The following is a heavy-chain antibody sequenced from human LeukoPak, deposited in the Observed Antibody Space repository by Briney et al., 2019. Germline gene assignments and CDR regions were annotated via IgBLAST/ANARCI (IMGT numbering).Heavy chain of an antibody. CDR2: IKQDETEK. Sequence: GGSLRLSCTASGFTFSNFWMGWVRQAPGKGLEWVANIKQDETEKFYLGSVKGRFTISRDNSKNTLYLQMNSLRAEDTAVYYCAKDSRRFDYWGQGTLVTVSS. CDR3: AKDSRRFDY. J-gene: IGHJ4*02. CDR1: GFTFSNFW. V-gene: IGHV3-7*03.